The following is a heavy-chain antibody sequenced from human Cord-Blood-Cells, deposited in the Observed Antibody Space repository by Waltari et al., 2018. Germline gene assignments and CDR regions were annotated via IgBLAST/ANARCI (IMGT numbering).Heavy chain of an antibody. D-gene: IGHD3-22*01. J-gene: IGHJ3*02. CDR3: TRALDPYYYDSSGYYGHAFDI. Sequence: WGSLRLSCTASGFTFGDYAMSWFRQAPGKVLEWVGFIRSKAYGGTTEYAASVKGRFTISRDDSKSIAYLQMNSLKTEDTAVYYCTRALDPYYYDSSGYYGHAFDIWGQGTMVTVSS. CDR1: GFTFGDYA. V-gene: IGHV3-49*03. CDR2: IRSKAYGGTT.